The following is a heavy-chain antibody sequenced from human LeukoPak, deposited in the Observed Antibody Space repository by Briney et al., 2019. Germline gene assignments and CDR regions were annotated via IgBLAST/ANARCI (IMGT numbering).Heavy chain of an antibody. CDR3: AKEAESWARNYYYGMDV. Sequence: GGSLRLSCAASGFTFSSYGMHWVRQAPGKGLEWVAVISYDGSNKYYADSVKGRFTISRDNSKNTLYLQMNSLRAGDTAVYYCAKEAESWARNYYYGMDVWGQGTTVTVSS. CDR2: ISYDGSNK. V-gene: IGHV3-30*18. D-gene: IGHD7-27*01. J-gene: IGHJ6*02. CDR1: GFTFSSYG.